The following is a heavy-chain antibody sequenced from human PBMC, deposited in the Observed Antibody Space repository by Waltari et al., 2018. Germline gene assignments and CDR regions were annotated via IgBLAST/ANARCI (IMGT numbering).Heavy chain of an antibody. Sequence: QVQLVQSGGEVKKSGASVNVSCKASGYKFITHGISWVRQAPGQGLEWLGWISAHHGKTNYAQKFQGRVTMTPETSTNTAYMELRGLGSDDTAVYFCARTRGQKYLYDTTGSSSSSDFWGQGTLVTVSS. CDR2: ISAHHGKT. J-gene: IGHJ4*02. CDR3: ARTRGQKYLYDTTGSSSSSDF. CDR1: GYKFITHG. V-gene: IGHV1-18*01. D-gene: IGHD3-22*01.